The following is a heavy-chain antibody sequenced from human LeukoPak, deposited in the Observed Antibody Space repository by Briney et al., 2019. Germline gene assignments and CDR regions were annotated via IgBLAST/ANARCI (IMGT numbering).Heavy chain of an antibody. V-gene: IGHV3-48*03. D-gene: IGHD3-16*02. CDR1: GFTFSSYE. Sequence: GGSLRLSCGASGFTFSSYEMNWVRQAPGKGLEWVSYISSSGSTIYYSDSVKGRFTISRDNAKNSLYLQMDSLRAEDTAVYYCSRASMFRGPIVSPPGDYWGQGTLVTVSS. J-gene: IGHJ4*02. CDR2: ISSSGSTI. CDR3: SRASMFRGPIVSPPGDY.